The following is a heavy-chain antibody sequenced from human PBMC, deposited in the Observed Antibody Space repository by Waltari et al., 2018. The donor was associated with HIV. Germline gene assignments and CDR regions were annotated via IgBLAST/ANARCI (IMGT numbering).Heavy chain of an antibody. Sequence: EVQLVESGGGLFQPGGCPKLSCAAPGFTSSRSAMPWVRQASGKGLEWVGRIRSKANSYATAYAASVKGRFTISRDDSKNTAYLQMNSLKTEDTAVYYCGGIPGGYWGQGTLVTVSS. CDR2: IRSKANSYAT. D-gene: IGHD3-16*01. CDR1: GFTSSRSA. V-gene: IGHV3-73*01. J-gene: IGHJ4*02. CDR3: GGIPGGY.